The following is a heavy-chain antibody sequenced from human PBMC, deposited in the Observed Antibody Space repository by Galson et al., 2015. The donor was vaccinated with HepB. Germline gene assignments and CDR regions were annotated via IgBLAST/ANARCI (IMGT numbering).Heavy chain of an antibody. D-gene: IGHD6-13*01. J-gene: IGHJ4*02. CDR1: GFTFSSYG. CDR2: IWYDGSNK. Sequence: SLRLSCAASGFTFSSYGMHWVRQAPGKGLEWVAVIWYDGSNKYYADSVKGRFTISRDNSKNTLYLQMNSLRAEDTAVYYCARVHQQLVRWAFDYWGQGTLVTVSS. CDR3: ARVHQQLVRWAFDY. V-gene: IGHV3-33*01.